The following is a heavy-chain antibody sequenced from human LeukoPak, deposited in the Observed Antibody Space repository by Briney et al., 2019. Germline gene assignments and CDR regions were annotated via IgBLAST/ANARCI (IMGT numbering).Heavy chain of an antibody. V-gene: IGHV1-46*01. Sequence: EASVKVSCKASGYTFTSYYMHGVRQAPGRGLEWMGIINPSGGSTSYAQKFQGRVTMTRDTSTSTVYMELSSLRSEDTAVYYCSSAKRGGNPMGFDYWGQGTLVTVSS. J-gene: IGHJ4*02. CDR3: SSAKRGGNPMGFDY. CDR2: INPSGGST. CDR1: GYTFTSYY. D-gene: IGHD4-23*01.